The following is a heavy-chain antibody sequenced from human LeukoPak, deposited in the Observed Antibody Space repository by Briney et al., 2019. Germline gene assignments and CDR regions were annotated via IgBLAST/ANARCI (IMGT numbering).Heavy chain of an antibody. D-gene: IGHD5-24*01. CDR3: AREDGYRSSLVQQDY. CDR1: GFTVSSNY. CDR2: IYSGGST. J-gene: IGHJ4*02. Sequence: GGSLRLSCAASGFTVSSNYMSWVRQAPGKGLEWVSVIYSGGSTYYADSVKGRFTISRDNSKNTLYLQMNSLRAEDTAVYYCAREDGYRSSLVQQDYWDQGTLVTVSS. V-gene: IGHV3-66*01.